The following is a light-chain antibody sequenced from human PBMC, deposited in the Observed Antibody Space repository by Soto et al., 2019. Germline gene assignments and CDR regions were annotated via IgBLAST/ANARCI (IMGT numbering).Light chain of an antibody. Sequence: QSALTQPRSVSGSPGQSVAISCTGTGSDVGGYDFVSWYQQHPGKAPELMIYDVSKRPSGVPDRFSGSKSGNTASLTISGLQADDEADYYCFSYAGTYTVVFGGGTKLTVL. J-gene: IGLJ2*01. CDR2: DVS. CDR1: GSDVGGYDF. V-gene: IGLV2-11*01. CDR3: FSYAGTYTVV.